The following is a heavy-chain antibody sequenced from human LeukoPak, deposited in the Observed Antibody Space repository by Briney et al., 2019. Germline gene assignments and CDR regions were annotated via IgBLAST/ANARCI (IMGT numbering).Heavy chain of an antibody. J-gene: IGHJ4*02. CDR2: MNPNSGNT. Sequence: GSSVTVSCMASGYTFTSYDINWLRQATGQGLEWMGWMNPNSGNTGYAQKFQGRVTMTRNTSISTAYMELSSLRSEDTAVYYCARWSGSTEGFDYWGQGTLVTVSS. V-gene: IGHV1-8*01. D-gene: IGHD2-15*01. CDR3: ARWSGSTEGFDY. CDR1: GYTFTSYD.